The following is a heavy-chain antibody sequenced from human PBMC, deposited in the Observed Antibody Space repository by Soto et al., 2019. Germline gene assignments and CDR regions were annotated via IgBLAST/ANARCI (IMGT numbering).Heavy chain of an antibody. CDR1: GFSFSTYA. CDR2: ISGSGGST. V-gene: IGHV3-23*01. Sequence: PGGSLRLSCAASGFSFSTYAMSWVRQAPGKGLEWGSAISGSGGSTYYADSVKGRFTISRDNSKNTLYLQMNSLRAEDTAVYYRAKVGRYYDSSGYGAFDIWGQGTMVTVSS. CDR3: AKVGRYYDSSGYGAFDI. D-gene: IGHD3-22*01. J-gene: IGHJ3*02.